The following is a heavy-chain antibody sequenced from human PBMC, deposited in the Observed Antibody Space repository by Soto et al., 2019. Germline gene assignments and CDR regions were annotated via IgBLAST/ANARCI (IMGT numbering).Heavy chain of an antibody. CDR1: GGSISTVGHY. CDR3: ARATGTLRSRNCDY. D-gene: IGHD1-1*01. V-gene: IGHV4-31*03. CDR2: IYHTGST. J-gene: IGHJ4*02. Sequence: SETLSLTCSVSGGSISTVGHYWTWIRQPPGKGLEWIGSIYHTGSTYYSKFLRSRLTMSVDTSKSQFSLRLSSVTAADTAVYYCARATGTLRSRNCDYWGQGSLVTVSS.